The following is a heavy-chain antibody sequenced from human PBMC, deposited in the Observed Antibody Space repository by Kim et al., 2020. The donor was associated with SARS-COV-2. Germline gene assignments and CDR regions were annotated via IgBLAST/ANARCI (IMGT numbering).Heavy chain of an antibody. CDR1: GGSISSYY. CDR3: ARHVIMITFGGVIVNYGMDV. CDR2: IYYSGST. V-gene: IGHV4-59*08. D-gene: IGHD3-16*02. J-gene: IGHJ6*02. Sequence: SETLSLTCTVSGGSISSYYWSWIRQPPGKGLEWIGYIYYSGSTNYNPSLKSRVTISVDTSKNQFSLKLSSVTAADTAVYYCARHVIMITFGGVIVNYGMDVWGQGTTVTVSS.